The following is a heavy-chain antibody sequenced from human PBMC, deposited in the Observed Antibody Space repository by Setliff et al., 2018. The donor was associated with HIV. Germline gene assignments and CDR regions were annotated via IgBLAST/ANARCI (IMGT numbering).Heavy chain of an antibody. CDR2: IQTSEGT. J-gene: IGHJ4*02. CDR3: ARGGYGSGNTYYFAD. V-gene: IGHV4-4*07. Sequence: SETLSLTCTVSGGSISTDYWTWVRQSAGKGLEWIGRIQTSEGTKYNPSLNSRVTVSIDTPKNQFSLDLTSVTAADTAVYYCARGGYGSGNTYYFADWGQGTLVTVSS. D-gene: IGHD3-10*01. CDR1: GGSISTDY.